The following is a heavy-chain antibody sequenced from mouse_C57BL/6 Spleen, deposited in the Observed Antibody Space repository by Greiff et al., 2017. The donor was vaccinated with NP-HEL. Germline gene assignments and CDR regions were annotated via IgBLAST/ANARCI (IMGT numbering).Heavy chain of an antibody. CDR1: GYAFSSSW. CDR3: ARGERYFDY. J-gene: IGHJ2*01. V-gene: IGHV1-82*01. Sequence: VKLQESGPELVKPGASVKISCKASGYAFSSSWMNWVKQRPGKGLEWIGRIYPGDGDTNYNGKFKGKATLTADKASSTAYMQLSSLTSDDSAVYFCARGERYFDYWGQGTTLTVSS. CDR2: IYPGDGDT.